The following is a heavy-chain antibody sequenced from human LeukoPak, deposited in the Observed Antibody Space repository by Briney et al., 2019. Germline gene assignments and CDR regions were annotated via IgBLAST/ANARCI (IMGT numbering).Heavy chain of an antibody. CDR1: AFTFSSYG. CDR3: AREELVRNNWFDP. CDR2: IWYDGSNK. D-gene: IGHD1-7*01. Sequence: GRSLSLSCAASAFTFSSYGMDWVRQAPGKGSEWVAVIWYDGSNKYYADSVKGRFTTARDNSKNALYLQMNSLRAEDTAVYCCAREELVRNNWFDPWGQGTLVTVSS. V-gene: IGHV3-33*01. J-gene: IGHJ5*02.